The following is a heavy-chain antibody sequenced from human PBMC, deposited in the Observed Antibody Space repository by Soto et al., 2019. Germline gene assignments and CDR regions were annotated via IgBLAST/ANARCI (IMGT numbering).Heavy chain of an antibody. CDR2: ISNDVRNI. V-gene: IGHV3-30*18. CDR3: VKATLGGMTPVFMPGPD. CDR1: GLTFSTYG. Sequence: VQLVESGGGVVQPGRSLRLSCAASGLTFSTYGFHWVRQAPGKGLEWVAVISNDVRNIHYAESVKGRFTISRDNSKYTLYIQLHSLRPNATAVYYCVKATLGGMTPVFMPGPDWGQGTLVTVSS. D-gene: IGHD2-2*01. J-gene: IGHJ4*02.